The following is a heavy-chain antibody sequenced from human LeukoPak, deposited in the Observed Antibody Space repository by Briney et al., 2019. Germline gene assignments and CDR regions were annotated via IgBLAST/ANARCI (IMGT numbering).Heavy chain of an antibody. CDR3: ARGRELLSSGYFQH. CDR1: GGSIRSSYYY. D-gene: IGHD1-26*01. V-gene: IGHV4-39*07. Sequence: SETLSLTCTVSGGSIRSSYYYWGWIRQPPGKGLEWIGSIYDSGSTYYNPSLKSRVTISVDTSKNQFSLKLSSVTAADTAVYYCARGRELLSSGYFQHWGQGTLVTVSS. J-gene: IGHJ1*01. CDR2: IYDSGST.